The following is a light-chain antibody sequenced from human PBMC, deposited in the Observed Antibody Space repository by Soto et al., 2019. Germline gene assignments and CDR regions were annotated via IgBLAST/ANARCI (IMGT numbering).Light chain of an antibody. V-gene: IGLV2-11*01. Sequence: QSALTQPRSVSWSPGQSVTISCTGTYSDIGSYNDVSWYQHHPAKAPRLMIFDVSQRPSGVPDRFSGSKSGNTASLTISGLQTEDEADYYCCSYVRAYRLMIFGEGTKLTVL. CDR3: CSYVRAYRLMI. CDR2: DVS. J-gene: IGLJ2*01. CDR1: YSDIGSYND.